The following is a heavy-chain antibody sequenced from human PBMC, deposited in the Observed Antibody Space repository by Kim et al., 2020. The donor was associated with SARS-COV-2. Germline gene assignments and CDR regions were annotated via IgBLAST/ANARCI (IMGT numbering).Heavy chain of an antibody. Sequence: AVSVKSRITINPDTSKNQFSLQLNSVTPEDTAVYYCAGIAAAGSAEYFQHWGQGTLVTVSS. J-gene: IGHJ1*01. D-gene: IGHD6-13*01. CDR3: AGIAAAGSAEYFQH. V-gene: IGHV6-1*01.